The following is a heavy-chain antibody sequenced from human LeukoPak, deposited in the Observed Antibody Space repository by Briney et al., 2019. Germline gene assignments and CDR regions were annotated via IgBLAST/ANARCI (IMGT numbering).Heavy chain of an antibody. Sequence: PGGSLRLSCAASGFTFSSYWMHWARQAPGKGLVWVSRINSDGRRTSYAGSVKGRFTISRDNAKNTLYLQMNSLRAEDTAVYYCARVDLSDAFDIWGQGTMVTVSS. D-gene: IGHD2/OR15-2a*01. CDR2: INSDGRRT. CDR1: GFTFSSYW. CDR3: ARVDLSDAFDI. J-gene: IGHJ3*02. V-gene: IGHV3-74*01.